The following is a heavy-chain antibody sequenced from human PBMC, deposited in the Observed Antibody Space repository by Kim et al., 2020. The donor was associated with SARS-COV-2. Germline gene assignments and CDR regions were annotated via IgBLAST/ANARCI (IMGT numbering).Heavy chain of an antibody. V-gene: IGHV1-69*13. CDR3: ARGFVRHYYDTSSYYQHLDY. D-gene: IGHD3-22*01. Sequence: SVKVSCKASGDTFSNYAISWVRQAPGQGLEWMGGNIPIFGTTHYAQKFQGRVTITADESTSTGYMELNSLRSEDTAVYYCARGFVRHYYDTSSYYQHLDYWGQGTLVTVSS. CDR2: NIPIFGTT. CDR1: GDTFSNYA. J-gene: IGHJ4*02.